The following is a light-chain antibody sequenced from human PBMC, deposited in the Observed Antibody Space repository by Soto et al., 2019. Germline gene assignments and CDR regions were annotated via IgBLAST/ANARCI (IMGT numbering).Light chain of an antibody. V-gene: IGLV2-11*01. CDR3: CSYGGSYTWV. CDR1: SGDVGGYNF. J-gene: IGLJ3*02. CDR2: DVS. Sequence: QAVVTQPRSVSGSPGQSVTISCTGASGDVGGYNFVSWYQQHPGKAPTLMIFDVSQRPSGVPDRFSGSKSGNTASLTISGLQAEDEADYYCCSYGGSYTWVFGGGTKVTVL.